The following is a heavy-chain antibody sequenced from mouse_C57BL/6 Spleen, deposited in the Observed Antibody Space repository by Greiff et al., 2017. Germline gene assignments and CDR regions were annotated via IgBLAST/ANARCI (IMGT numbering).Heavy chain of an antibody. D-gene: IGHD1-1*01. V-gene: IGHV1-53*01. J-gene: IGHJ1*03. CDR1: GYTFTSYW. CDR2: INPSNGGT. CDR3: ARVYYGSSYWYFDV. Sequence: QVQLQQSGTELVKPGASVKLSCKASGYTFTSYWMHWVKQRPGQGLEWIGNINPSNGGTNYNEKFKSKATLTVDKSSSTAYMQLSSLTSEDSAVYYCARVYYGSSYWYFDVWGTGTTVTVSS.